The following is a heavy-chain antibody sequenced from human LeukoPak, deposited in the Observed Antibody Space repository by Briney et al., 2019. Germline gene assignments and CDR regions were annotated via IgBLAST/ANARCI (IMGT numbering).Heavy chain of an antibody. D-gene: IGHD1-20*01. CDR3: ARRRYNWNAIDY. V-gene: IGHV3-21*04. Sequence: GGSLRLSCAASGFTFSSYSMNWVRQAPGERLEWVSSISTGSTYIYYADSVKGRFTISRDDAKNSLFLQMNSLRAEDTAVYYCARRRYNWNAIDYWGQGTLVTVSS. CDR1: GFTFSSYS. CDR2: ISTGSTYI. J-gene: IGHJ4*02.